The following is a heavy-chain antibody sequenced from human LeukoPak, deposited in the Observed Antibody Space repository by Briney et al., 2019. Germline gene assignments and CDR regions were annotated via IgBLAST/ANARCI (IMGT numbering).Heavy chain of an antibody. Sequence: ASVKVSCKVSGYTLTELSMHWVRQAPGKGLEWMGGFDPEDGETIYAQKFQGRVTMTEDTSTDTAYMELSSLRSEDTAVYYCARSEGDSYGPSFGGLRVFYYFDYWGQGTLVTVSS. CDR3: ARSEGDSYGPSFGGLRVFYYFDY. J-gene: IGHJ4*02. D-gene: IGHD5-18*01. CDR2: FDPEDGET. V-gene: IGHV1-24*01. CDR1: GYTLTELS.